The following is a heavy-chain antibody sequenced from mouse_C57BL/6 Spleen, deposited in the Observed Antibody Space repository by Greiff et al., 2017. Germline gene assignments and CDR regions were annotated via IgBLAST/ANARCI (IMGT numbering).Heavy chain of an antibody. CDR2: ISDGCSYT. Sequence: DVKLVESGGGLVKPGGSLKISCAASGFTFSSYAMSWVRQTPEKRLEWVATISDGCSYTYYPDNVKGRFTISRDNAKNNLYLQMSHLKSEDTAMYYCARDPRGFDYWGQGTTLTVSS. J-gene: IGHJ2*01. CDR3: ARDPRGFDY. CDR1: GFTFSSYA. V-gene: IGHV5-4*01.